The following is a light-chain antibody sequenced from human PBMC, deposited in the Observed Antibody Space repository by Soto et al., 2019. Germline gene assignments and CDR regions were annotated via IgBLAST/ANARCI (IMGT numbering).Light chain of an antibody. CDR1: SSDVGGYNY. V-gene: IGLV2-8*01. CDR3: SSYAGSDVV. J-gene: IGLJ2*01. CDR2: EVS. Sequence: QSVLTQPPSASGSPGQSVTISCTGTSSDVGGYNYVSWYQQHPGTAPKLMIYEVSKRPSGVPDRFSGSKSGNTASLTVSGLQAEEEADYYCSSYAGSDVVFGGGTKLTVL.